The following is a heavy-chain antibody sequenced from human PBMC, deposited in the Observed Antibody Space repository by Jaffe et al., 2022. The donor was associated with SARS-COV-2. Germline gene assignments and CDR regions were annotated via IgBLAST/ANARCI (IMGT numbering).Heavy chain of an antibody. CDR2: ISYDGSNK. V-gene: IGHV3-30-3*01. Sequence: QVQLVESGGGVVQPGRSLRLSCAASGFTFSSYAMHWVRQAPGKGLEWVAVISYDGSNKYYADSVKGRFTISRDNSKNTLYLQMNSLRAEDTAVYYCARAGVAGMWGMDVWGQGTTVTVSS. J-gene: IGHJ6*02. CDR1: GFTFSSYA. D-gene: IGHD6-19*01. CDR3: ARAGVAGMWGMDV.